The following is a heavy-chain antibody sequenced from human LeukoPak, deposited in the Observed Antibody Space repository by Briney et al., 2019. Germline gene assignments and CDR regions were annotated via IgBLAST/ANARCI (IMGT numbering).Heavy chain of an antibody. V-gene: IGHV3-30*02. J-gene: IGHJ4*02. CDR2: IRYDGSKK. CDR1: GFTFSSYG. D-gene: IGHD3/OR15-3a*01. Sequence: GGSLRVSCAASGFTFSSYGMHWVRQVPGKGLEWVALIRYDGSKKDYADSVRGRFTISRDNSKNTLYLQMNSLRAEDTAMYYCVRTGDTERFDYWGQGTLVTVSS. CDR3: VRTGDTERFDY.